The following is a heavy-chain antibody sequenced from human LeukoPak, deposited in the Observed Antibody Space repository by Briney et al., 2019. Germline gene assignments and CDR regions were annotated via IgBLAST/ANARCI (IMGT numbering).Heavy chain of an antibody. CDR3: ARYFNVYFDY. V-gene: IGHV4-59*01. CDR2: IYYSGST. CDR1: GFTFSSYI. D-gene: IGHD2/OR15-2a*01. Sequence: PGGSLRLSCAASGFTFSSYIMNWIRQPPGKGLEWIGYIYYSGSTNYNPSLKSRVTISVDTSKKQFSLKLSSVTAADTAVYYCARYFNVYFDYWGQGTLVTVSS. J-gene: IGHJ4*02.